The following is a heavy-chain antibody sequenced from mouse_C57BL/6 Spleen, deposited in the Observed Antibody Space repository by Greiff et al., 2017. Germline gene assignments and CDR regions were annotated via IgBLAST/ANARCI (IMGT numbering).Heavy chain of an antibody. V-gene: IGHV3-6*01. CDR2: ISYDGSN. CDR3: ARQDYSNPAAY. D-gene: IGHD2-5*01. CDR1: GYSITSGYY. J-gene: IGHJ3*01. Sequence: ESGPGLVKPSQSLSLTCSVTGYSITSGYYWNWIRQFPGNKLEWMGYISYDGSNNYNPSLKNRISITRDTSKNQFFLKLNSVTTEDTATYYGARQDYSNPAAYWGQGTLVTVSA.